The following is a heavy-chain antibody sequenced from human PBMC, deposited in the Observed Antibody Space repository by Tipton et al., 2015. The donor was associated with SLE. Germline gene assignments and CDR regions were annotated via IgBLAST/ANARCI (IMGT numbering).Heavy chain of an antibody. CDR2: FYHSGNS. D-gene: IGHD1-26*01. CDR1: GASISSYY. CDR3: ARGSRVEEELQY. Sequence: TLSLTCTVSGASISSYYWSRIRQPPGKGLEWIGNFYHSGNSDYNPSLKGRVTISADTSKNQFSLKLSSVTAADTAIYYCARGSRVEEELQYWGQGALVTVSS. V-gene: IGHV4-59*01. J-gene: IGHJ4*02.